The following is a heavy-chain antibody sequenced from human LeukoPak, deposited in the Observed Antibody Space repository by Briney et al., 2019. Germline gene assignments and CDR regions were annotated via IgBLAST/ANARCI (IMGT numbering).Heavy chain of an antibody. CDR1: GGTFTSYA. CDR3: ARGWLAETTVVTPYNY. J-gene: IGHJ4*02. Sequence: ASVKVSCKASGGTFTSYAVSWVRQAPGQGLEWMGGIIPIFGTANYAQKFQDRVTITAVESMSTVYMELSSLRSEDTAVYYCARGWLAETTVVTPYNYWGQGTLVTVSS. D-gene: IGHD4-23*01. CDR2: IIPIFGTA. V-gene: IGHV1-69*13.